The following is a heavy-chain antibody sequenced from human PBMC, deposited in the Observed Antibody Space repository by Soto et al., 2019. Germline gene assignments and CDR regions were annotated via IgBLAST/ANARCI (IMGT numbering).Heavy chain of an antibody. CDR1: GYSFTTYP. J-gene: IGHJ6*02. CDR2: INAANDNT. V-gene: IGHV1-3*01. Sequence: QPQLVHSGAEVKKPGASVKVSCKASGYSFTTYPMHWVRQAPGQSLEWMGWINAANDNTKYSQKFQGRVTIARDSSASTAYMELSSLISEDTAVYYCARDPAAAARYGMDVWCQGTTVTVSS. CDR3: ARDPAAAARYGMDV. D-gene: IGHD6-13*01.